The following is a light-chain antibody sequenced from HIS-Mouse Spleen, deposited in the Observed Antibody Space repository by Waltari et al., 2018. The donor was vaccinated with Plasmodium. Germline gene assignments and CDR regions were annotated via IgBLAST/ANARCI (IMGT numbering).Light chain of an antibody. J-gene: IGLJ3*02. V-gene: IGLV3-10*01. CDR3: YSTDSSGNHRV. CDR1: ALPQKY. CDR2: EDS. Sequence: SYELTQPPSVSVSPGQTARITCSGDALPQKYAYWYQQKSGQSPVLVIYEDSKRPSGIPEVFSGSSSGTIATLTISGAQVEDEADYYCYSTDSSGNHRVFGGGTKLTVL.